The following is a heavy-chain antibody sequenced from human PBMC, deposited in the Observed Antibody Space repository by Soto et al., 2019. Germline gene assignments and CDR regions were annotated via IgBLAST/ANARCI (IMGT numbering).Heavy chain of an antibody. D-gene: IGHD4-4*01. CDR2: ISYDGSNK. J-gene: IGHJ5*02. Sequence: QVQLVESGGGVVQPGRSLRLSCAASGFTFSSYGMHWVRQAPGKGLEWVAVISYDGSNKYYADSVKGRFTISRDKSKNTPYLQMNRLSAEDTAGYYCARDLRDTVPDYTPLDPWGQGTLVTVSS. V-gene: IGHV3-30*03. CDR3: ARDLRDTVPDYTPLDP. CDR1: GFTFSSYG.